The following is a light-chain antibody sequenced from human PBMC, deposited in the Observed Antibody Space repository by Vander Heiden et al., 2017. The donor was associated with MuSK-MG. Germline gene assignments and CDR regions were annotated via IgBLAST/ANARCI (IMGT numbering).Light chain of an antibody. J-gene: IGKJ4*01. CDR3: QKYYGVLLT. CDR2: DAS. V-gene: IGKV1-27*01. CDR1: QGINNY. Sequence: DIQMTQSPSSLSAAVGDRITITCRASQGINNYLAWYQQKPWQAPKLLIYDASTFEAAVPSPFSPTRSGTEFTLTMISLQPEDVATYYCQKYYGVLLTFGGGTKVEFK.